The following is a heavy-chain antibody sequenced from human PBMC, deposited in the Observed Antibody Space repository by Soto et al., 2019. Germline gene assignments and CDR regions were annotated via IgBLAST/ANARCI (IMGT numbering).Heavy chain of an antibody. CDR3: ARDENPNVLLWFGELLFWEFGNDY. J-gene: IGHJ4*02. V-gene: IGHV3-33*01. CDR1: GFTFSSYG. Sequence: GGSLRLSCAASGFTFSSYGMHWVRQAPGKGLEWVAVIWYDGSNKYYADSVKGRFTISRDNSKNTLYLQMNSLRAEDTAVYYCARDENPNVLLWFGELLFWEFGNDYWGQGTLVTVSS. CDR2: IWYDGSNK. D-gene: IGHD3-10*01.